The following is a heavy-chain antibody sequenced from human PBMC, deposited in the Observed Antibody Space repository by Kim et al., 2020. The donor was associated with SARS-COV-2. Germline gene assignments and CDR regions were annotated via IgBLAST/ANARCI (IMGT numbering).Heavy chain of an antibody. J-gene: IGHJ4*02. CDR1: GDSVSSNSAA. CDR3: ARDRQRAGTGVDY. V-gene: IGHV6-1*01. CDR2: TYYRSKWYT. Sequence: SQTLSLTCDISGDSVSSNSAAWNWIRQSPSRGLEWLGRTYYRSKWYTDYALSVKGRININPDTSKNQFSLQLNSVTPEDTAVYYCARDRQRAGTGVDYWGPGALVTGSS. D-gene: IGHD6-19*01.